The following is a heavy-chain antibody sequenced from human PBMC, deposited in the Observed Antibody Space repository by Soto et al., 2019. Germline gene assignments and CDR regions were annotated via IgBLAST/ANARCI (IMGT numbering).Heavy chain of an antibody. CDR3: ARDIARKGFDY. J-gene: IGHJ4*02. V-gene: IGHV3-33*01. D-gene: IGHD6-13*01. CDR2: IWYDGSNK. CDR1: GFTFSSYG. Sequence: QVQLVESGGGVVQPGRSLRLSCAASGFTFSSYGMHWVRQAPGKGLEWVAVIWYDGSNKYYADSVKGRFTISRDNSKNTLYLQMNSLRAEDTAVYYCARDIARKGFDYWGQGTLVTVSS.